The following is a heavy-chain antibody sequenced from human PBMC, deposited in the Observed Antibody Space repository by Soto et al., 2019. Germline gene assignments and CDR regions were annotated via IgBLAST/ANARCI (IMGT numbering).Heavy chain of an antibody. CDR3: ARVGYDYIWGSYRGVPLDY. CDR1: GGSISSGGYY. CDR2: IYYSGRT. D-gene: IGHD3-16*02. V-gene: IGHV4-31*03. Sequence: QVQLQESGPGLVKPSQTLSLTCTVSGGSISSGGYYWSWIRQHPGKGLEWIGYIYYSGRTYYNPSLQSRFTISVDTSKNLFSLKLRSVTAEDTAVYYCARVGYDYIWGSYRGVPLDYWGQGTLVTVSS. J-gene: IGHJ4*02.